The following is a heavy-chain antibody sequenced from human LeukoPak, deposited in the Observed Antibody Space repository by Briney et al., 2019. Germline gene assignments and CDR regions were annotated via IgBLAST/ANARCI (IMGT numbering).Heavy chain of an antibody. D-gene: IGHD3-10*01. Sequence: PSETLSLTCTVSGGSISSHYWSWIRQPPGKGLEWIGYIYYSGSTNYNPSLKSRVTISVDTSKNQFSLKLSSVTAADTAVYYCARRVLYGSGSYYEQWGQGTLVTVSS. V-gene: IGHV4-59*08. CDR3: ARRVLYGSGSYYEQ. CDR2: IYYSGST. J-gene: IGHJ4*02. CDR1: GGSISSHY.